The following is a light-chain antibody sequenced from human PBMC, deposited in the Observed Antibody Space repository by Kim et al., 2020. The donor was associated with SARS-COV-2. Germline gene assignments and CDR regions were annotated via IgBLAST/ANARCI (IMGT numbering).Light chain of an antibody. CDR1: SSDVGIYDY. Sequence: GQSVTTSCTGTSSDVGIYDYVSWYQQHPGKAPKLMIYEVSKRPSGVPDRFSGSKSGNTASLTVSGLQPEDEADYYCSSYAGSNNLVFGGGTQLTVL. CDR2: EVS. V-gene: IGLV2-8*01. CDR3: SSYAGSNNLV. J-gene: IGLJ2*01.